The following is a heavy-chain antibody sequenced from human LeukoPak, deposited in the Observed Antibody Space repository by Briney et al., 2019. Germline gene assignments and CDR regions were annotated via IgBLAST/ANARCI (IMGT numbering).Heavy chain of an antibody. D-gene: IGHD5-12*01. CDR1: GYTFTSYG. CDR3: ARDKNRGGYDYPPLV. Sequence: GASVKVSCKASGYTFTSYGISWVRQAPGQGLEWMGWISAYNGNTNYAQKLQGRVIMTTDTSTSTAYMELRSLRSDDTAVYYCARDKNRGGYDYPPLVWGQGTLVTVSS. CDR2: ISAYNGNT. V-gene: IGHV1-18*01. J-gene: IGHJ4*02.